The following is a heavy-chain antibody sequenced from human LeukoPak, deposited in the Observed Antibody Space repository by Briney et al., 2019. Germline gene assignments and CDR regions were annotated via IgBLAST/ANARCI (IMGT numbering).Heavy chain of an antibody. CDR1: GFTFNNYG. Sequence: GRSLRLSCAASGFTFNNYGMHWVRQAPGKGLEWVAVIRYDGSNKYYADSVKGRFTISRDNSENSLYLQMNSLRAEDTAVYYCARTNERYSNYNLFDYWGQGTLVTVSS. D-gene: IGHD4-11*01. CDR3: ARTNERYSNYNLFDY. V-gene: IGHV3-33*01. J-gene: IGHJ4*02. CDR2: IRYDGSNK.